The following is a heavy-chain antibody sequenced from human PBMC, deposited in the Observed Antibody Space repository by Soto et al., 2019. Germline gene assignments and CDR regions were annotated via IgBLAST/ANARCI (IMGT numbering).Heavy chain of an antibody. D-gene: IGHD4-4*01. CDR1: GFTFSSYG. J-gene: IGHJ5*02. Sequence: LRLSCAASGFTFSSYGMHWVRQAPGKGLEWVAVISYDGSNKYYADSVKGRFTISRDNSKNTLYLQMNSLRAEDTAVYYCAKDSMTTVTTRTFDPWGQGTLVTVSS. CDR2: ISYDGSNK. CDR3: AKDSMTTVTTRTFDP. V-gene: IGHV3-30*18.